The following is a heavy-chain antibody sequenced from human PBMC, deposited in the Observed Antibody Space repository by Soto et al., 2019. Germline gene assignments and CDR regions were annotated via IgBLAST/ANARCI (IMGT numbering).Heavy chain of an antibody. V-gene: IGHV1-69*01. CDR3: ARGTYYDFWSGPPDSYYYYGMDV. D-gene: IGHD3-3*01. CDR2: IPIFGTA. J-gene: IGHJ6*02. Sequence: IPIFGTANYAQKFQGRVTITADESTSTAYMELSSLRSEDTAVYYCARGTYYDFWSGPPDSYYYYGMDVWGQGTTVTVSS.